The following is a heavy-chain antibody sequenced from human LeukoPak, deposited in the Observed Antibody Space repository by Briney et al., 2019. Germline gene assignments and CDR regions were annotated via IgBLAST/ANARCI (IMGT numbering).Heavy chain of an antibody. Sequence: ASVKVSCKASGYTFTGYYMHWVRQAPGQGLEWMGWINPNSGGTNYAQKFQGRVTMTRDTSISTAYMELSRLRSDDTAVYYCARDPSAYYAPTEGLDWGQGTLATVSS. J-gene: IGHJ4*02. CDR3: ARDPSAYYAPTEGLD. D-gene: IGHD3-22*01. V-gene: IGHV1-2*02. CDR2: INPNSGGT. CDR1: GYTFTGYY.